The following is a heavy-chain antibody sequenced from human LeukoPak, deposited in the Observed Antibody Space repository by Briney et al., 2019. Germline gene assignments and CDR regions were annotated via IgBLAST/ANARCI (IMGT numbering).Heavy chain of an antibody. CDR3: ARGHVGGSYRVDY. Sequence: SLKVSCKASGYSFGAYYIHWVRQAPGQGLEWMGYIDPNSGGTNYAQKSQGRVTMIRDTSITTAYMDLTNLRSDDTAMYYCARGHVGGSYRVDYWGQGTLVTVSS. CDR1: GYSFGAYY. D-gene: IGHD1-26*01. J-gene: IGHJ4*02. CDR2: IDPNSGGT. V-gene: IGHV1-2*02.